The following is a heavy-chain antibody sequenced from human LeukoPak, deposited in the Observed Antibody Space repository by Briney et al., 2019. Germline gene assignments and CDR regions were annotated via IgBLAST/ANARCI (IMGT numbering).Heavy chain of an antibody. Sequence: GGSLRLSCAASGFTFSSYAMHWVRQAPGKGLEWVAVISYDGSNKYYADSVKGRFTISRDNSKNTLYLQMNSLRAGDTAVYYCARPPAGGYCSSTSCYTAFDYWGQGTLVTVSS. D-gene: IGHD2-2*02. V-gene: IGHV3-30-3*01. CDR1: GFTFSSYA. CDR2: ISYDGSNK. CDR3: ARPPAGGYCSSTSCYTAFDY. J-gene: IGHJ4*02.